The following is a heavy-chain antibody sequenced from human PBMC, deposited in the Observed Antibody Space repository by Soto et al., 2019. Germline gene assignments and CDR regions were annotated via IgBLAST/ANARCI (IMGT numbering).Heavy chain of an antibody. V-gene: IGHV2-5*02. CDR2: LYWDDDE. CDR3: AHRPRGFTYFFDY. Sequence: QITLNESGPTLVKPTQTLTLTCTFSGFSLSTRGVGVGWIRQPPGKALEWLALLYWDDDERYSPSLMSRPTITKDTSKNPVFLTMTNVDPVDTATYYCAHRPRGFTYFFDYWGQGTLVTVSS. CDR1: GFSLSTRGVG. J-gene: IGHJ4*02.